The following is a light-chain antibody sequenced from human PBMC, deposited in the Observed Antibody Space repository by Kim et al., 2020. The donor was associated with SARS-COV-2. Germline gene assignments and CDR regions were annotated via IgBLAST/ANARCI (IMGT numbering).Light chain of an antibody. V-gene: IGLV2-14*03. CDR1: SSDVGGYNY. CDR2: DVS. CDR3: SSYTSSSTWV. J-gene: IGLJ3*02. Sequence: GQSITISCTGTSSDVGGYNYDSWYQHHPGKAPKLMIYDVSKRPSGVSNRFSGSKSGSAASLTISGLQAEDAANYYCSSYTSSSTWVFGGGTQLTVL.